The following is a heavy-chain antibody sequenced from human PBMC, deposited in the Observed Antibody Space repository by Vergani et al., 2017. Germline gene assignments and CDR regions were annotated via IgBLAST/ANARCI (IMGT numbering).Heavy chain of an antibody. CDR1: GGSFSGYY. Sequence: QVQLQQWGAGLLKPSETLSLTCAVYGGSFSGYYWGWIRQPPGKGLEWIGYIYYSGSTNYNPSLKSRVTISVDTSKNQFSLKLSSVTAADTAVYYCARGPWIQLWFYSGGRTGTFDLWGRGTLVTVSS. V-gene: IGHV4-34*01. D-gene: IGHD5-18*01. J-gene: IGHJ2*01. CDR3: ARGPWIQLWFYSGGRTGTFDL. CDR2: IYYSGST.